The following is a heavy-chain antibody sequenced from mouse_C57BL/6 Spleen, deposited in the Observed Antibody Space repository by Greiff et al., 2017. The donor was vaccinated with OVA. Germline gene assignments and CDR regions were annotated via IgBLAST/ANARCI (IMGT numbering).Heavy chain of an antibody. J-gene: IGHJ3*01. D-gene: IGHD4-1*01. V-gene: IGHV5-17*01. CDR1: GFTFSDYG. Sequence: EVQGVESGGGLVKPGGSLKLSCAASGFTFSDYGMHWVRQAPEKGLEWVAYISSGSSTIYYADTVKGRFTISRDNAKNTLFLQMTSLMSEDTAMYYCARTNWEGFFAYWGQGTLVTVSA. CDR2: ISSGSSTI. CDR3: ARTNWEGFFAY.